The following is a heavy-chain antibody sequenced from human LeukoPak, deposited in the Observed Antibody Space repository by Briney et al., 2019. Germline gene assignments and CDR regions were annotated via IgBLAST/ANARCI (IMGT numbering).Heavy chain of an antibody. J-gene: IGHJ5*02. Sequence: PSETLSLTCAVYGGSFSGYYWSWIRQPPGKGLEWIGEINHSGSTNYNPSLKSRVTISVDTSKNQFSLKLSSVTAADTAVYYCARVQELGYCSSTSRYLRWFDPWGQGTLVTVSS. D-gene: IGHD2-2*01. CDR3: ARVQELGYCSSTSRYLRWFDP. CDR2: INHSGST. CDR1: GGSFSGYY. V-gene: IGHV4-34*01.